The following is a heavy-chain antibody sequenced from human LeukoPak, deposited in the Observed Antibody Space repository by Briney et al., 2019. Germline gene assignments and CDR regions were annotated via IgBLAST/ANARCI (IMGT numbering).Heavy chain of an antibody. CDR1: GFAFSNYW. Sequence: SGGSLRLSCEDSGFAFSNYWMGWVRQAPGKGLQWVANIKTDGSEKYNVDSVKGRFTISRDNAKNSLYLQMNSLRAEDTAVYYCATYSSLNRRECHYWGQGTLLTVSS. CDR2: IKTDGSEK. J-gene: IGHJ4*02. CDR3: ATYSSLNRRECHY. D-gene: IGHD3-22*01. V-gene: IGHV3-7*01.